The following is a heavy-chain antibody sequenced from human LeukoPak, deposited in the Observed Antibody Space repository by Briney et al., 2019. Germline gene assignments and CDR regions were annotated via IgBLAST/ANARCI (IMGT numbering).Heavy chain of an antibody. D-gene: IGHD3-9*01. CDR3: ARDFPYYDILTGYRNYYYGMDV. CDR1: GYTFTSYD. J-gene: IGHJ6*02. V-gene: IGHV1-8*01. CDR2: MNPNSGNT. Sequence: GASVKVSCKASGYTFTSYDINWVRQATGQGLERMGWMNPNSGNTGYAQKFQGRVTMTRNTSISTAYMELSSLRSEDTAVYYCARDFPYYDILTGYRNYYYGMDVWGQGTTVTVSS.